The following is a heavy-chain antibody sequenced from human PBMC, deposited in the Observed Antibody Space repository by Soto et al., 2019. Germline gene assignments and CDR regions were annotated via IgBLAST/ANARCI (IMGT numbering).Heavy chain of an antibody. CDR3: VRGLPGGFDP. Sequence: EVQLLESGGGLVQPGGSLRLSCAASGFTFSSYAMSWVRQAPGKGLEWVSAISGSGGSTYYADSVKGRFTISRENAKNSFFLQMNSLTGGDTAVYYCVRGLPGGFDPWGQGTLVTVSS. CDR1: GFTFSSYA. CDR2: ISGSGGST. J-gene: IGHJ5*02. D-gene: IGHD3-10*01. V-gene: IGHV3-23*01.